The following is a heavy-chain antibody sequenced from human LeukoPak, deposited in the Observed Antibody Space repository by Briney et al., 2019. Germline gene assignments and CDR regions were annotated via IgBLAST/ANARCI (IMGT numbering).Heavy chain of an antibody. D-gene: IGHD2/OR15-2a*01. Sequence: PSETLSLTCSVSGASISSYYWNWIRQSAGKGLEWVGRIYASGSTNYNPSLESRVTISMDKSKNQFSLNLKSVTAADTAIYYCARDFYGDDGHHPFDYWGQGVLVTVSS. J-gene: IGHJ4*02. CDR2: IYASGST. CDR1: GASISSYY. CDR3: ARDFYGDDGHHPFDY. V-gene: IGHV4-4*07.